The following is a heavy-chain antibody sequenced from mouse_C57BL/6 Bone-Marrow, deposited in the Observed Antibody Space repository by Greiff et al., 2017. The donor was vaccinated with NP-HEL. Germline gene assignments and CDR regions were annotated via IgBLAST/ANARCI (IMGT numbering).Heavy chain of an antibody. CDR3: ARGSHYGSSHWYFDV. D-gene: IGHD1-1*01. CDR2: IWSDGST. J-gene: IGHJ1*03. V-gene: IGHV2-6*03. CDR1: GFSLTSYG. Sequence: QVQLKQSGPGLVAPSQSLSITCTVSGFSLTSYGVHWVRQPPGKGLEWLVVIWSDGSTTYNSALKSRLSISKDNSKSQVFLQMNSLQTDDTAMYYCARGSHYGSSHWYFDVWGTGTTVTVSS.